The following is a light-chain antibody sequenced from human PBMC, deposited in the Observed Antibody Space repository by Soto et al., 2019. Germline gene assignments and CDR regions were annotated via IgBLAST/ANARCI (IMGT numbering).Light chain of an antibody. J-gene: IGKJ1*01. V-gene: IGKV1-5*03. CDR3: QHYNSYSEA. CDR2: KAS. Sequence: DIRMTQSPSTLSGSVGDRVTITCRASQTISSWLAWYQQKPGKAPKLLIYKASTLKSGVPSRFSGSGSGTEFTLTISGLERDDFAIYYCQHYNSYSEAFGQGTKVELK. CDR1: QTISSW.